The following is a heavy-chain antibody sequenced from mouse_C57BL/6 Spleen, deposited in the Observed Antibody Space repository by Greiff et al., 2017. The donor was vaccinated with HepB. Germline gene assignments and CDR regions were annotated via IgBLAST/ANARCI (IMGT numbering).Heavy chain of an antibody. CDR2: ISNLAYSI. CDR1: GFTFSDYG. V-gene: IGHV5-15*01. Sequence: EVKLVESGGGLVQPGGSLKLSCAASGFTFSDYGMAWVRQAPRKGPEWVAFISNLAYSIYYADTVTGRFTISRENAKNTLYLEMSSLRSEDTAMYYCARQGYDRYYAMDYWGQGTSVTVSS. CDR3: ARQGYDRYYAMDY. D-gene: IGHD2-2*01. J-gene: IGHJ4*01.